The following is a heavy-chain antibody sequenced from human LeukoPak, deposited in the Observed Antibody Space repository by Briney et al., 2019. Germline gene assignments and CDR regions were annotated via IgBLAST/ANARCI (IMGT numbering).Heavy chain of an antibody. CDR1: GFTFSSYG. CDR2: ISYDGSNK. CDR3: AKDFSSDGYNFPYYFDS. Sequence: PGGSLRLSCAASGFTFSSYGMPWVRQAPGKGLEWVAVISYDGSNKYYADFVKGRFTICRDNSKNTLYLQMNRLRAEDTAVYYCAKDFSSDGYNFPYYFDSWGQGTLVTVSS. V-gene: IGHV3-30*18. J-gene: IGHJ4*02. D-gene: IGHD5-24*01.